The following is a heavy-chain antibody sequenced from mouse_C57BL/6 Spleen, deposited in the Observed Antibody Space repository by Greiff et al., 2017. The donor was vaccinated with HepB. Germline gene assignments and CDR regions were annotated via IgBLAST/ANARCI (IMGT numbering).Heavy chain of an antibody. CDR3: ARDGTGTFDY. Sequence: EVMLVESGGGLVKPGGSLKLSCAASGFTFSSYAMSWVRQTPEKRLEWVATISDGGSYTYYPDNVKGRFTISRDNAKNNLYLQMSHLKSEDTAMYYCARDGTGTFDYWGQGTTLTDSS. CDR2: ISDGGSYT. CDR1: GFTFSSYA. V-gene: IGHV5-4*01. D-gene: IGHD4-1*01. J-gene: IGHJ2*01.